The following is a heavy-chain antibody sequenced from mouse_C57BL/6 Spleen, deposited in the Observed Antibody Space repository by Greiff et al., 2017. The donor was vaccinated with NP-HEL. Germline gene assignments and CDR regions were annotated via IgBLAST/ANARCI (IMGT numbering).Heavy chain of an antibody. V-gene: IGHV1-69*01. CDR1: GYTFTSYW. J-gene: IGHJ2*01. D-gene: IGHD2-2*01. CDR3: ARVYYGSKGYFDY. CDR2: IDPSDSYT. Sequence: VQLQQPGAELVMPGASVKLSCKASGYTFTSYWMHWVKQRPGQGLEWIGEIDPSDSYTNYNQKFKGKSTLTVDKSSSTAYMQLSSLTSEDSAVYYCARVYYGSKGYFDYWGQGTTLTVSS.